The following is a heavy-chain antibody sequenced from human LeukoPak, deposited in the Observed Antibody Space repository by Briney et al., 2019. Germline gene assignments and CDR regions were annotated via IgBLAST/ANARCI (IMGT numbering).Heavy chain of an antibody. D-gene: IGHD3-10*01. V-gene: IGHV3-23*01. CDR2: SSGSGGST. Sequence: GGSLRLSCAASGFTFSSYAMSWVRQAPGKGLEWVSASSGSGGSTYYADSVKGRFTISRDNSKNTLYLQMNSLRAEDTAVYYCAKDRGVQDAVLALDYWGQGTLVTVSS. CDR3: AKDRGVQDAVLALDY. CDR1: GFTFSSYA. J-gene: IGHJ4*02.